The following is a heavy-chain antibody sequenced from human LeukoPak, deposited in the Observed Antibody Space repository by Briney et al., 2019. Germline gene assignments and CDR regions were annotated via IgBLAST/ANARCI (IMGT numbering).Heavy chain of an antibody. D-gene: IGHD3-22*01. CDR3: ARGQRYYDSSGFFDC. Sequence: GGSLRLSCAASGFTVSSNYMSWVRQAPGKGLEWVSVIYSGGSTYYADSVKGRFTISRDNSKNTLYLQMNSLRAEDTAVYYCARGQRYYDSSGFFDCWGQGTLVTVSS. CDR1: GFTVSSNY. J-gene: IGHJ4*02. V-gene: IGHV3-66*01. CDR2: IYSGGST.